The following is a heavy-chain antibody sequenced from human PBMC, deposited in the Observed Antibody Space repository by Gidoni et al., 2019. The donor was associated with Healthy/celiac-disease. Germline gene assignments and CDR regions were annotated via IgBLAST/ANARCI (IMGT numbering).Heavy chain of an antibody. V-gene: IGHV3-30*18. CDR3: AKDLGTTGDWNDGVTFDY. CDR2: ISYDGSNK. CDR1: GCTFRSYG. D-gene: IGHD1-1*01. J-gene: IGHJ4*02. Sequence: QVQLVESGGGVVQPGRSLRLSCAASGCTFRSYGMHWVRQAPGKGLEWVAVISYDGSNKYYADSVKGRFTISRDNSKNTLYLQMNSLRAEDTAVYYCAKDLGTTGDWNDGVTFDYWGQGTLVTVSS.